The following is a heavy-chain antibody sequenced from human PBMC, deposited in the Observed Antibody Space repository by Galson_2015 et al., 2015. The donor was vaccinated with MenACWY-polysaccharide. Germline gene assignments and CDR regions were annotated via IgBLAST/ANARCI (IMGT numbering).Heavy chain of an antibody. J-gene: IGHJ6*02. V-gene: IGHV3-30*03. D-gene: IGHD4-23*01. Sequence: SLRLSCAVTGFTFGDYAIHWVRQAPGKGLEWLAVISYDGTNKYYSDSVKGRFTISRDNSKNTLYLQMNSPRVEDTAVYYCARDRTVVTPKPDTSMDVWGQGTTVPVSS. CDR2: ISYDGTNK. CDR1: GFTFGDYA. CDR3: ARDRTVVTPKPDTSMDV.